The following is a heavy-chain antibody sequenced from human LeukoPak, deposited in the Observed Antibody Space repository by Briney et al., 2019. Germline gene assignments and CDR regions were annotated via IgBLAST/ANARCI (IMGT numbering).Heavy chain of an antibody. CDR1: GGSISSYY. D-gene: IGHD1-26*01. Sequence: SETLSLTCTVSGGSISSYYWSWIRQPPGKGLEWIGYIYYSGSTDYNPSLKSRVTISVDTSKNQFSLKLSSVTAADTAVYYCARVGDMGIDYWGQGTLVTVSS. V-gene: IGHV4-59*01. CDR3: ARVGDMGIDY. J-gene: IGHJ4*02. CDR2: IYYSGST.